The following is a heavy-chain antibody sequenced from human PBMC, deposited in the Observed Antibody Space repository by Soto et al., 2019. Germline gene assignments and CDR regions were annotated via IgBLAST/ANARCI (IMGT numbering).Heavy chain of an antibody. CDR1: GFTFSTYA. Sequence: GGSLRLSCAASGFTFSTYAMSWVRQAPGKGLEWVSAISGSGTSRYYADSAKGRFSISRDNSKNTLFLQLNSLRAEDTAVYYCAKELLRLGESLERYFDYWGQGTPVTVSS. D-gene: IGHD3-10*01. CDR3: AKELLRLGESLERYFDY. J-gene: IGHJ4*02. V-gene: IGHV3-23*01. CDR2: ISGSGTSR.